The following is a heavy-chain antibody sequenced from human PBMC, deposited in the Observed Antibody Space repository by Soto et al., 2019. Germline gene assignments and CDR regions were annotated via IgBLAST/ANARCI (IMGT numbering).Heavy chain of an antibody. Sequence: EVQLLESGGGLVQPGGSLRLSCAASGFTFSSYVMSWVRQAPGKGLEWVSAISGSGGSTYYADSVKGRFTISRDNSKNTLYLQMNSLRAEDTAVYYCAKDLMITFGGVIVAFDYWGQGTLVTVSS. V-gene: IGHV3-23*01. CDR1: GFTFSSYV. CDR3: AKDLMITFGGVIVAFDY. CDR2: ISGSGGST. J-gene: IGHJ4*02. D-gene: IGHD3-16*02.